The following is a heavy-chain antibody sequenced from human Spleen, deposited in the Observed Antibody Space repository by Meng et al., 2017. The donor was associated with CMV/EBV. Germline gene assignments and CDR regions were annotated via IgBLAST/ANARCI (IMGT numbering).Heavy chain of an antibody. CDR2: TYYRSKWYN. CDR1: GDSLSTNSAA. D-gene: IGHD2-15*01. J-gene: IGHJ3*02. V-gene: IGHV6-1*01. CDR3: ARGSSSPRAFDI. Sequence: SCAISGDSLSTNSAAWIWIRQSPSRGLEWLGRTYYRSKWYNDYAISVKSRITVNPDTSKNQFSLQLNSVTPEDTAVYYCARGSSSPRAFDIWGQGTMVT.